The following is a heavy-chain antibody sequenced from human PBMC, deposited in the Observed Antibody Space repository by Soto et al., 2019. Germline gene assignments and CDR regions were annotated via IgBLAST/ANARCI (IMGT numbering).Heavy chain of an antibody. CDR3: ARDPSSGYSYVKTSRFDP. D-gene: IGHD5-18*01. J-gene: IGHJ5*02. CDR1: GYSISSGYY. CDR2: IYHSGST. V-gene: IGHV4-38-2*02. Sequence: PSETLSLTCAVSGYSISSGYYWGWIRQPPGKGLEWIGSIYHSGSTYYNPSLKSRVTVSVDTSKNQFSLKLSPVTAADTAVYYCARDPSSGYSYVKTSRFDPWGQGTLVTVSS.